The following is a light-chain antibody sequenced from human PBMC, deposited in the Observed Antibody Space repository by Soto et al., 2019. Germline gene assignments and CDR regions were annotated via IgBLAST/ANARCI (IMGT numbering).Light chain of an antibody. V-gene: IGKV3-20*01. CDR3: QQYAGSPRT. CDR2: SAS. Sequence: EIVLTQSPGTLSLSPGERGTLSCRASQNLGTLYLAWFQQKSGQAPRLLIYSASRRATGIPDRFTGSGSGTDFTLTINRVEHEDFEVYFCQQYAGSPRTLGQGTKVDIK. CDR1: QNLGTLY. J-gene: IGKJ1*01.